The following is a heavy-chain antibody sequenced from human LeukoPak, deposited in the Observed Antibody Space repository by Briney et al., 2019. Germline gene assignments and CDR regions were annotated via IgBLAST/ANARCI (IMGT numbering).Heavy chain of an antibody. J-gene: IGHJ6*03. CDR1: GFTFNSYA. V-gene: IGHV3-23*01. CDR3: AREYYYDSSGYYYFFFGPMDV. Sequence: GGSLRLSCAASGFTFNSYAMIWVRQAPGKGLEWVSGISGSGGDTHYAESVKGRFTISRDNSKNSLYLQMNSLRAEDTAVYYCAREYYYDSSGYYYFFFGPMDVWGKGTTVTISS. CDR2: ISGSGGDT. D-gene: IGHD3-22*01.